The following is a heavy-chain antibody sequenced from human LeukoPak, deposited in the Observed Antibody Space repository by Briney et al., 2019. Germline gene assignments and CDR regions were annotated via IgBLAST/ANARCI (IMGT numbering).Heavy chain of an antibody. CDR3: LRDGSGSYGYYYYYGMDV. Sequence: GSLRLSCAASGFTFRSYWMSWVRQAPGKGLEWVANIKQDGSEKYYVDSVKGRFSISRDNARNSLYLQTNSLGAEDTAVYYCLRDGSGSYGYYYYYGMDVWGQGTTVTVSS. J-gene: IGHJ6*02. V-gene: IGHV3-7*01. CDR1: GFTFRSYW. D-gene: IGHD3-10*01. CDR2: IKQDGSEK.